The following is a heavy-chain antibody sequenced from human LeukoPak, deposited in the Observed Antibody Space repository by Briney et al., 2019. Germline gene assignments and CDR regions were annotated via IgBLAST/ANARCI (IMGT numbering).Heavy chain of an antibody. J-gene: IGHJ3*02. D-gene: IGHD3-3*01. CDR3: ARVTRFLEGAFDI. V-gene: IGHV4-34*01. CDR1: GGSFSGYY. CDR2: INHSGST. Sequence: SETLSLTCAVYGGSFSGYYWSWIRQPPGKGLEWIGEINHSGSTNYNPSLKSRVTISVDTSKNQFSLKLSSVTAADTAVYYCARVTRFLEGAFDIWGQGTMVIVSS.